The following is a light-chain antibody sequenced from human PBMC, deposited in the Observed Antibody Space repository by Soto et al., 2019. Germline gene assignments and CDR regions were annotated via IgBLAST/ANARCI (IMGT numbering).Light chain of an antibody. Sequence: EIVLTQSPGTLSLSPGDRATLSCRASQSVSSSDLAWYQQKPGQAPRLLIYGASTRATGIPDRFSGSVSGTDFTLTISRLEPDDFAVYYCQQYGGSPLYTVGQGTKLEIK. V-gene: IGKV3-20*01. CDR1: QSVSSSD. J-gene: IGKJ2*01. CDR2: GAS. CDR3: QQYGGSPLYT.